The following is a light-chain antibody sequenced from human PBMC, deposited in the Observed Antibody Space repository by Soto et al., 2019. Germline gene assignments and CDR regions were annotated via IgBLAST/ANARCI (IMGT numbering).Light chain of an antibody. Sequence: VLTQPPSASGTPGQRVTISASGSSSNIGSNTVSWYQQVPGTAPKLLIYDNDERPSGVPGRFSGSKSGTSASLAISGLQSEDEADYYCATWDDSRNGYVFGTGTKVTVL. J-gene: IGLJ1*01. CDR1: SSNIGSNT. CDR2: DND. V-gene: IGLV1-44*01. CDR3: ATWDDSRNGYV.